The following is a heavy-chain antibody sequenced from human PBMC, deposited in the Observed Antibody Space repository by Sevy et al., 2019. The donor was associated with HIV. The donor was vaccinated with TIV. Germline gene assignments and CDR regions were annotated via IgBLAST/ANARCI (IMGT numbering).Heavy chain of an antibody. D-gene: IGHD4-17*01. CDR3: ARVRARTTVTQGAFDI. Sequence: ASVKVSCKASGGTFSSYAISWVRQAPGQGLEWMGGIIPIFGTANYPQKFQGRVTITADKSTSTAYMELSSLRSEDTAVYYCARVRARTTVTQGAFDIWGQGTMVTVSS. J-gene: IGHJ3*02. CDR2: IIPIFGTA. V-gene: IGHV1-69*06. CDR1: GGTFSSYA.